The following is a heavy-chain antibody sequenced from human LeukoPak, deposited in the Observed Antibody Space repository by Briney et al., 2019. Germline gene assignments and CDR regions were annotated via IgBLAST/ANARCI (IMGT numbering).Heavy chain of an antibody. CDR1: GFTFSGFA. CDR3: VKMKGHPLPKYSLDP. J-gene: IGHJ6*01. V-gene: IGHV3-23*01. CDR2: ISGSGDNT. D-gene: IGHD2-15*01. Sequence: GGSLTLFCAASGFTFSGFAMSWVRRTPGKGLEWVSGISGSGDNTLYADSVKGRFTISRDNSKNTLYLEMNSLRAEDTAIYYCVKMKGHPLPKYSLDPWGQGTPVTVSS.